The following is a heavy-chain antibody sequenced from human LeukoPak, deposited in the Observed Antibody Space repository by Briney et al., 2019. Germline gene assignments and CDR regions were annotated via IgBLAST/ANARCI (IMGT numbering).Heavy chain of an antibody. Sequence: PSETLSLTCTVSGGSISSYYWSWIRQPAGKGLEWIGRIYTSGSTNYNPSLKSRVTMSVDTSKNQFSLKLSSVTAADTAVYCCASSALGYCSGGSCAAYYYYGMDVWGQGTTVTVSS. CDR3: ASSALGYCSGGSCAAYYYYGMDV. V-gene: IGHV4-4*07. CDR2: IYTSGST. CDR1: GGSISSYY. J-gene: IGHJ6*02. D-gene: IGHD2-15*01.